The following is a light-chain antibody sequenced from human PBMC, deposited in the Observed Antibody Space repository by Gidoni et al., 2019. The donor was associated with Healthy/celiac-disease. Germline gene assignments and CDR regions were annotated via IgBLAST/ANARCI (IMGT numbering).Light chain of an antibody. CDR1: QSVSSSY. CDR2: GAS. Sequence: ELGLTQSPGTLSLSPGERATLSCRASQSVSSSYLAWYQQKPGQAPRLLIYGASSRATGIPARFSGSGSGTDFTLTISRLEPEDFAVYYCQQYGSSPYTFGQGTKLEIK. CDR3: QQYGSSPYT. V-gene: IGKV3-20*01. J-gene: IGKJ2*01.